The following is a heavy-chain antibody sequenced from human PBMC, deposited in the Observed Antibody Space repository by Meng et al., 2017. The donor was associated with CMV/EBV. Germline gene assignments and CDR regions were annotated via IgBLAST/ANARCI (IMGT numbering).Heavy chain of an antibody. J-gene: IGHJ4*02. CDR3: ALAEYSSSLFDY. Sequence: VPSGAAVKKPGAPWKVPLKASGYTFTSYHMHWVRQAPGQGLEWMGIINPSGGSTSYAQKFQGRVTMTRDTSTSTVYMELSSLRSEDTAVYYCALAEYSSSLFDYWGQGTLVTVSS. CDR2: INPSGGST. V-gene: IGHV1-46*01. CDR1: GYTFTSYH. D-gene: IGHD6-13*01.